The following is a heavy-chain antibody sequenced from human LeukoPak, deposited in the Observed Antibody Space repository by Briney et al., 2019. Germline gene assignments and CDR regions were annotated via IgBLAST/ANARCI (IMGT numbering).Heavy chain of an antibody. D-gene: IGHD2-15*01. CDR3: VKGTAEYCTGVTCYEFNS. CDR2: VTGNGIHT. V-gene: IGHV3-23*01. Sequence: GGSLRLSCAASGFTFTTYAMSWVRQAPGKRLEWVSGVTGNGIHTRYADSVKGRFTISRDNSKNTVHLQMNSLRVDDTAVYYCVKGTAEYCTGVTCYEFNSWGQGRLDAVSS. CDR1: GFTFTTYA. J-gene: IGHJ4*03.